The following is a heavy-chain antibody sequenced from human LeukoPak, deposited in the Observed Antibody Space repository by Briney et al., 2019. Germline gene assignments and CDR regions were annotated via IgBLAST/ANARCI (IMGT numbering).Heavy chain of an antibody. CDR1: GFTFSSYS. CDR3: AKALSIAAAGPLGY. CDR2: ISSSSSYI. Sequence: GGSLRLSCAASGFTFSSYSMNWVRQAPGKGLEWVSSISSSSSYIYYADSVKGRFTISRDNAKNSLYLQMNSLRAEDTALYYCAKALSIAAAGPLGYWGQGTLVTVSS. D-gene: IGHD6-13*01. V-gene: IGHV3-21*04. J-gene: IGHJ4*02.